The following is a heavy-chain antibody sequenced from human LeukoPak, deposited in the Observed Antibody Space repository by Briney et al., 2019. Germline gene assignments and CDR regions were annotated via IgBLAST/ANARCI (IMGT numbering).Heavy chain of an antibody. V-gene: IGHV1-69*06. J-gene: IGHJ4*02. CDR2: IIPIFGTA. D-gene: IGHD6-13*01. Sequence: GSSVKVSCKASGGTFSSYAISWVRQAPGQGLEWMGGIIPIFGTANYAQKFQGRVTITADKSTSTAYMELSSLRSEDTAVYYCGRDPLESSSWYQEREFDYWGQGTLVTVSS. CDR3: GRDPLESSSWYQEREFDY. CDR1: GGTFSSYA.